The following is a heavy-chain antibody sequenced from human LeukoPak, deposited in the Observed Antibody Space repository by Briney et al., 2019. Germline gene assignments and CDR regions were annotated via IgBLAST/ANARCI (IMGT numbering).Heavy chain of an antibody. CDR1: GGSISSYY. V-gene: IGHV4-59*01. D-gene: IGHD3-22*01. CDR2: IYYSGST. CDR3: ASLDYDSSGYYSFDY. Sequence: SETLSLTCTVSGGSISSYYWSWIRQPPGKGLEWIGYIYYSGSTNYNPSLKSRVTISVDTSKNQFSLKLSSVTAADTAVYYRASLDYDSSGYYSFDYWGQGTLVTVSS. J-gene: IGHJ4*02.